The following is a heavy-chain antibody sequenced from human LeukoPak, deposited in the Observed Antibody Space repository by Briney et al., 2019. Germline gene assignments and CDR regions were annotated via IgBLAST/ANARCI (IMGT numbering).Heavy chain of an antibody. CDR3: ARGTLYSGYATAPAFDI. CDR2: IYTSGST. Sequence: KPSETLSLTCTVSGGSISSYYWSWIRQPAGKGLEWIGRIYTSGSTNYNPSLKSRVTMSVDTSKNQFSLKLSSVTAADTAVYYCARGTLYSGYATAPAFDIWGQGTMVTVSS. D-gene: IGHD5-12*01. V-gene: IGHV4-4*07. J-gene: IGHJ3*02. CDR1: GGSISSYY.